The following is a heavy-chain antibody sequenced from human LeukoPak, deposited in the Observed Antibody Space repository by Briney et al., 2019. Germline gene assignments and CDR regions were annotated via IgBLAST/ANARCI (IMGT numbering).Heavy chain of an antibody. CDR1: GFTFTNAW. D-gene: IGHD6-19*01. Sequence: GGSLRLSCVVSGFTFTNAWMTWVRQSPGMGLEWVGRIKSNTNGGTSDYAAPVKGRFTISRDDSKNTLYLQMDGLKPEDTAMYYCTTHSVTVTGTHFWGQGALVTVSS. CDR2: IKSNTNGGTS. V-gene: IGHV3-15*07. CDR3: TTHSVTVTGTHF. J-gene: IGHJ4*02.